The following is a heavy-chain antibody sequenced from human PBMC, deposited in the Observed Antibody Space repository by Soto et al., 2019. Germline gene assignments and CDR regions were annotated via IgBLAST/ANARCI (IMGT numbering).Heavy chain of an antibody. CDR2: IYYSGST. Sequence: QVQLQESGPGLVKPSQTLSLTCTVSGGSISSGGYYWSWIRQHPGKGLEWIGYIYYSGSTYYNPSLKSRVTISVDTSKNQFSLKLSSVTAADTAVYYCARAPYYYGSGSYYSQYNWFAPWGQGTLVTVSS. CDR1: GGSISSGGYY. J-gene: IGHJ5*02. D-gene: IGHD3-10*01. V-gene: IGHV4-31*03. CDR3: ARAPYYYGSGSYYSQYNWFAP.